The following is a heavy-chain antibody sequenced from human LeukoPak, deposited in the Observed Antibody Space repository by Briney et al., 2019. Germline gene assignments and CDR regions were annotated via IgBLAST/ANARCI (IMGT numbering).Heavy chain of an antibody. CDR2: ISSGTSYI. Sequence: GGSLRLSCAASGFTFSSYGMSWVRQAPGKGLEWVSSISSGTSYIYYADSVKGRFTISRDNAKNSLYLQMNSLRAEDTAVYYCARAGNYYGRHTNWFDPWGQGTLVTVSS. V-gene: IGHV3-21*01. J-gene: IGHJ5*02. CDR1: GFTFSSYG. D-gene: IGHD3-10*01. CDR3: ARAGNYYGRHTNWFDP.